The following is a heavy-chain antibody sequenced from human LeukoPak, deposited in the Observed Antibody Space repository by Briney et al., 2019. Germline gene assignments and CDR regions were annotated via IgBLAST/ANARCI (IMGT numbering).Heavy chain of an antibody. J-gene: IGHJ4*02. CDR3: ARGVGTFDY. V-gene: IGHV4-61*01. D-gene: IGHD3-3*01. Sequence: PSETLSLTCTVSGGSVSSGSYYWSWIRQPPGKGLEWIGYIYYSGSTNYNPSLKSRVTISVDTSKNQFSLKLSSGTAADTAVYYCARGVGTFDYWGQGTLVTVSS. CDR1: GGSVSSGSYY. CDR2: IYYSGST.